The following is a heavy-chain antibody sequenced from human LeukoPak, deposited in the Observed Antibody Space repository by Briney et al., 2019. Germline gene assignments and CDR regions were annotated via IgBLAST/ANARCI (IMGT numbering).Heavy chain of an antibody. CDR1: GYSISSGYY. J-gene: IGHJ4*02. CDR2: IYHSGST. CDR3: ARDRGYSYGGDYFDY. D-gene: IGHD5-18*01. V-gene: IGHV4-38-2*02. Sequence: SETLSLTCTVSGYSISSGYYWGWIRQPPGKGLEWFGSIYHSGSTYYNPSLKSRVTISVDTSKNQFSLKLSSVTAADTSVYYCARDRGYSYGGDYFDYWGQGTLVTVSS.